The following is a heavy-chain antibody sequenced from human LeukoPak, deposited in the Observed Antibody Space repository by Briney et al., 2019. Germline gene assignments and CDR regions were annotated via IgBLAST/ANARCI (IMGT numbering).Heavy chain of an antibody. CDR1: GYSFTSYW. V-gene: IGHV5-51*01. CDR2: IYPGDSDT. CDR3: ARSGKYYDFWSGYLWFDP. Sequence: GESLQISCKGSGYSFTSYWIGWVRQMPGKGLEWMGIIYPGDSDTRYSPSFQGQVTISADKSISTAYLQWSSLKASDTAMYYCARSGKYYDFWSGYLWFDPWGQGTLVAVSS. D-gene: IGHD3-3*01. J-gene: IGHJ5*02.